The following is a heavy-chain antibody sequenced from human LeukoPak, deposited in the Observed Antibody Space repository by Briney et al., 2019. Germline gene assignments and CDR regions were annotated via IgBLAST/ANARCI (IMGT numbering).Heavy chain of an antibody. V-gene: IGHV3-7*01. CDR3: ARAGYYGDDAFDL. Sequence: GGSLRLSCVASGLIIGSYWMSWVRQAPGKGLKWVANIRQDGSEKYYVDSVKGRLTISRDNAKNSLYLQMNNLTAADTAIYYCARAGYYGDDAFDLWGQGTRVTVSS. CDR1: GLIIGSYW. J-gene: IGHJ3*01. D-gene: IGHD2/OR15-2a*01. CDR2: IRQDGSEK.